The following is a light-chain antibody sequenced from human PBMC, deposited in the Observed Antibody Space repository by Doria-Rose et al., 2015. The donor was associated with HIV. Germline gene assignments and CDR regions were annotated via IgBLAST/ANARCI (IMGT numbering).Light chain of an antibody. Sequence: TQSPGTLSLSPGERATLSCRASQSFSSTYLAWYQQIPGQAPSLLIYDGSTRATGIPDRFSASGSGTDFTLTINRLEPEDFALYYCRQYCTSWTFGEGSKVEI. CDR2: DGS. CDR3: RQYCTSWT. J-gene: IGKJ1*01. V-gene: IGKV3-20*01. CDR1: QSFSSTY.